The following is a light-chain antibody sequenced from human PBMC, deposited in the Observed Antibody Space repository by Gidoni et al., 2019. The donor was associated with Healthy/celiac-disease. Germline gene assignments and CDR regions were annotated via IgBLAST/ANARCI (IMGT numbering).Light chain of an antibody. Sequence: SDVLTHASSVSVAPGQTARMTCGGNNMGSNSVHWSQQKPGQAPVRVVYDDGDRPSGIPERFSGSNAWNTATLTISRVEAGDEADYYCQVWDSSSDHYVFGTGTRVTVL. J-gene: IGLJ1*01. CDR3: QVWDSSSDHYV. CDR2: DDG. V-gene: IGLV3-21*02. CDR1: NMGSNS.